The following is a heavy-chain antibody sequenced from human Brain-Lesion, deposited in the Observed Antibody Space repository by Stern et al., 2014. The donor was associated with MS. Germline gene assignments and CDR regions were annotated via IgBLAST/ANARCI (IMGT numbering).Heavy chain of an antibody. V-gene: IGHV1-2*02. CDR2: LNPNTGGP. D-gene: IGHD3-3*01. Sequence: QVQLVQSGAEGKKPGASVKVSCETSGYIFTGYYIHWVRQAPGQGLEWMGWLNPNTGGPKYAQKFQGRVTMSRDTSISTAYVELSSLTSDDTAVYYCARDQRGITIFGVVTDYYYLGMDVWGQGTTVTVSS. CDR3: ARDQRGITIFGVVTDYYYLGMDV. CDR1: GYIFTGYY. J-gene: IGHJ6*02.